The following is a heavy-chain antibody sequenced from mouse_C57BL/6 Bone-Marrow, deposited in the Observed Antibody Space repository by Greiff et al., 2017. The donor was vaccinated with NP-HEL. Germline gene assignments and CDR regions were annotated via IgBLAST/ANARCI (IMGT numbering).Heavy chain of an antibody. CDR3: ARSTAPANWDVEDY. V-gene: IGHV1-4*01. J-gene: IGHJ2*01. CDR1: GYTFTSYT. CDR2: INPSSGYT. Sequence: VQLQQSGAELARPGASVKMSCKASGYTFTSYTMHWVKQRPGQGLEWIGYINPSSGYTKYNQKFKDKATLTADKSSSTAYMQLSSLTSEDSAVYYCARSTAPANWDVEDYWGQGTTLTVSS. D-gene: IGHD4-1*01.